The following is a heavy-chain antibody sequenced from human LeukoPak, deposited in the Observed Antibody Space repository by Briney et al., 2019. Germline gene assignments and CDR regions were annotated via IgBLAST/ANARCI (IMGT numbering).Heavy chain of an antibody. CDR3: ARDDGSATMGFDS. CDR2: VIPILGTT. CDR1: GTTFSRSA. Sequence: SVKVSCKASGTTFSRSAISWVRQAPGQRLEWMGGVIPILGTTNYAQKFQDRVSITTDESTSTAYMEVTSLRSVDTAVYYCARDDGSATMGFDSWGQGTLVTVSS. V-gene: IGHV1-69*05. J-gene: IGHJ4*02. D-gene: IGHD1-26*01.